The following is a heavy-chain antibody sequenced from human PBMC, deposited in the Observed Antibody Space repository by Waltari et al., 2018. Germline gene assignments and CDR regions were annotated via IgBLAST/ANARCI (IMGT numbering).Heavy chain of an antibody. J-gene: IGHJ4*02. CDR1: GYTFTSYG. D-gene: IGHD3-22*01. CDR2: IRAYHGNT. CDR3: AGGGDYYDSSGIDY. V-gene: IGHV1-18*03. Sequence: QVQLVQSGAEVKKPGASVQVSCKDSGYTFTSYGISWVRQAPGQGLERMGWIRAYHGNTNYATKIPGRVTMTTDTSTSTAYMGLRSLRSDDMAVYYCAGGGDYYDSSGIDYWGQGTLVTVSS.